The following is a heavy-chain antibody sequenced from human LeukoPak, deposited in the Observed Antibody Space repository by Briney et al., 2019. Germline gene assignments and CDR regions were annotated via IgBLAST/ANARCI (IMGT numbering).Heavy chain of an antibody. Sequence: PGGSLRLSCAASGFTFSNYGVTWVRQAPGKGLEWVSVIYSGGSTYYADSVKGRFTISRDNSKNTLYLQMNSLRAEDTAVYYCARDTYGSGSYNVWGQGTTVTVSS. CDR2: IYSGGST. V-gene: IGHV3-53*01. J-gene: IGHJ6*02. CDR3: ARDTYGSGSYNV. D-gene: IGHD3-10*01. CDR1: GFTFSNYG.